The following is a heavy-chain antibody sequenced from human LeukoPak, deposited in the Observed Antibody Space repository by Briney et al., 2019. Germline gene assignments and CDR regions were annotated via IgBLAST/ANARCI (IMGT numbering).Heavy chain of an antibody. CDR2: ISSYNGNT. V-gene: IGHV1-18*01. CDR1: GYTFTSYG. J-gene: IGHJ4*02. D-gene: IGHD3-9*01. CDR3: ARGSFPSDDILTGPFDN. Sequence: ASVKVSCKASGYTFTSYGISWVRQAPGQGLEWMGWISSYNGNTNYAQKLQGRATMSTDTSTSTAYMELRSLRSDDTAVYYCARGSFPSDDILTGPFDNWGQGTLVTVSS.